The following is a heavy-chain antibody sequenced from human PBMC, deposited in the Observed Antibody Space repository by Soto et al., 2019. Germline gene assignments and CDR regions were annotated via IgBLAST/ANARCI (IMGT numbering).Heavy chain of an antibody. CDR2: INPSGGST. CDR3: AREGDGYNLGPSVDFDY. CDR1: GYTFTTYY. Sequence: QVQLVQSGAEVKKPGASVKVSCEASGYTFTTYYMHWVRQAPGQGLEWMGVINPSGGSTSYAQKFQGRVTVTRDTSTSTLYMELSSLRSEDTAVYYCAREGDGYNLGPSVDFDYWGQGTLVTVSS. D-gene: IGHD5-12*01. J-gene: IGHJ4*02. V-gene: IGHV1-46*01.